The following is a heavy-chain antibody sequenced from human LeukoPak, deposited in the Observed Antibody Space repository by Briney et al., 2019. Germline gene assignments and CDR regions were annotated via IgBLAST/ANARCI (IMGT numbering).Heavy chain of an antibody. V-gene: IGHV3-64D*09. CDR1: GFTFSSYA. J-gene: IGHJ6*02. CDR2: ISSNGCST. D-gene: IGHD3-3*01. CDR3: AKTGNYDFWSGYSQYYYYYGMDV. Sequence: GRSLRLSCSASGFTFSSYAMHWVRHAPGKGLEYVSAISSNGCSTYYADSVKGRFTISRDNSKNTLYLQMSSLRAEDTAVYYCAKTGNYDFWSGYSQYYYYYGMDVWGQGTTVTVSS.